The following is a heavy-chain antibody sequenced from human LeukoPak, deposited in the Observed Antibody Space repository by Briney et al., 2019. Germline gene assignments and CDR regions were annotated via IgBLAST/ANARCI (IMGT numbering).Heavy chain of an antibody. D-gene: IGHD6-13*01. CDR2: ISAYNGNT. CDR3: ARDLSSSWLDYYYYYYYMDV. CDR1: GYTFTSYG. J-gene: IGHJ6*03. Sequence: ASVKVSCKASGYTFTSYGISWVRQAPGQGLEWMGWISAYNGNTNYAQKLQGRVTMTTDTSTSTAYMELRSLRSDDTAVYYCARDLSSSWLDYYYYYYYMDVWGKGTTVTISS. V-gene: IGHV1-18*01.